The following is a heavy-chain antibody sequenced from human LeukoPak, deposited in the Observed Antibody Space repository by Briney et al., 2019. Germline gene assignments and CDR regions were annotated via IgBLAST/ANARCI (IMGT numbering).Heavy chain of an antibody. CDR1: GYTFTSYG. CDR2: ISAYNGNT. Sequence: ASVKVSCKASGYTFTSYGISWARQAPGQGLEWMGWISAYNGNTNYAQKLQGRVTMTTDTSTSTAYMELRSLRSDDTAVYYCARRLGSLYYYGTDVWGQGTTVTVSS. V-gene: IGHV1-18*01. D-gene: IGHD3-9*01. J-gene: IGHJ6*02. CDR3: ARRLGSLYYYGTDV.